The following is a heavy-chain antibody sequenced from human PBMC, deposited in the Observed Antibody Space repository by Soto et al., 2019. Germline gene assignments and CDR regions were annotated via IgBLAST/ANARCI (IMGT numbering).Heavy chain of an antibody. D-gene: IGHD6-13*01. CDR1: GFTFSSYA. J-gene: IGHJ4*02. Sequence: GGSLRLSCAASGFTFSSYAMSWVRQAPGKGLEWVSAISGSGCSTYYADSVKGRFTISRDNSKNTLYLQMNSLRAEDTAVYYCAKGKIAAADKSIFDYWGQGTLVTVSS. CDR3: AKGKIAAADKSIFDY. V-gene: IGHV3-23*01. CDR2: ISGSGCST.